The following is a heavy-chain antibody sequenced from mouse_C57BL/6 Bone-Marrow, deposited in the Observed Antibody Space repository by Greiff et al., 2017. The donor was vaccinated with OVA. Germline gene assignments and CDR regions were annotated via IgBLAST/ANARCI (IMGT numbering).Heavy chain of an antibody. CDR3: AGLQTAQATPAWFAY. V-gene: IGHV5-4*01. Sequence: EVQLQESGGGLVKPGGSLKLSCAASGFTFSSYAMSWVRQTPEKRLEWVATISDGGSYTYYPDNVKGRFTISRDNAKNNLYLQMSHLKSEDTAMYYCAGLQTAQATPAWFAYWGQGTLVTVSA. CDR2: ISDGGSYT. D-gene: IGHD3-2*02. J-gene: IGHJ3*01. CDR1: GFTFSSYA.